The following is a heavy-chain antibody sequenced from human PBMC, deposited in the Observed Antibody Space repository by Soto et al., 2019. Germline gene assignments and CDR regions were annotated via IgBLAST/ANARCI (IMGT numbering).Heavy chain of an antibody. J-gene: IGHJ3*02. CDR3: ARWDYYDSSGYYYPSDAFDI. CDR2: INHSGST. V-gene: IGHV4-34*01. D-gene: IGHD3-22*01. Sequence: PSETLSLTCAVYGGSFSGYYWSWIRQPPGKGLEWIGEINHSGSTNYNPSLKSRVTISVDTSKNQFSLKLSSVTAADTAVYYCARWDYYDSSGYYYPSDAFDIWGQGTMVTVSS. CDR1: GGSFSGYY.